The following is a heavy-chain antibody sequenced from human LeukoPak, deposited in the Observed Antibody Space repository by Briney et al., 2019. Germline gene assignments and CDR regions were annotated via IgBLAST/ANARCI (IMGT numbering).Heavy chain of an antibody. Sequence: PSETLSLTCTVSGGSISSSSYYWGWIRQPPGKGLEWIGEINHSGSTNYNPSLKSRVTISVDTSKNQFSLKLSSVTAADTAVYYCARLPVRALLDYWGQGTLVTVSS. CDR3: ARLPVRALLDY. D-gene: IGHD4-17*01. J-gene: IGHJ4*02. CDR2: INHSGST. CDR1: GGSISSSSYY. V-gene: IGHV4-39*07.